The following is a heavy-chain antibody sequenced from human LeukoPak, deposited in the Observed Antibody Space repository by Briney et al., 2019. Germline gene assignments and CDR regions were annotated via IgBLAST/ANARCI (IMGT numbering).Heavy chain of an antibody. CDR3: TITSNSGIDY. Sequence: ASVKVSCKASGYTFTDYYMHWVRQAPGQGLEWMGWINPNSGGTNYAQKFQGRATMTRDTSTSTAYMELSRLRSDDTAVYCCTITSNSGIDYWGQGTLVTVSS. J-gene: IGHJ4*02. CDR1: GYTFTDYY. V-gene: IGHV1-2*02. CDR2: INPNSGGT. D-gene: IGHD6-19*01.